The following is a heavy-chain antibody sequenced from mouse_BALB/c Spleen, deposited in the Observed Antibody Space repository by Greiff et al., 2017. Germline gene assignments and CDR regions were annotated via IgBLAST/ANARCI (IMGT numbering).Heavy chain of an antibody. J-gene: IGHJ4*01. CDR1: GFTFSSYA. CDR3: ARALGYDAMDY. V-gene: IGHV5-6-5*01. Sequence: EVKLEESGGGLVKPGGSLKLSCAASGFTFSSYAMSWVRQTPEKRLEWVASISSGGSTYYPDSVKGRFTISRDNARNILYLQMSSLRSEDTAMYYCARALGYDAMDYWGQGTSVTVSS. CDR2: ISSGGST.